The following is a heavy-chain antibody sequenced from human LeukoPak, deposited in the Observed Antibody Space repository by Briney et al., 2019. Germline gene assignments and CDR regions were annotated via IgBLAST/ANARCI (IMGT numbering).Heavy chain of an antibody. CDR1: AGSISSGGYS. CDR2: IYQIGST. J-gene: IGHJ4*02. D-gene: IGHD3-10*01. CDR3: ARVPLRYGSGSPYFDY. V-gene: IGHV4-30-2*01. Sequence: SETLSLTCAVSAGSISSGGYSCGWLRQPPGRGREWYGYIYQIGSTYYNPSLKSRVTISVDRSKNQFSLKLSSVTAADTAVYYCARVPLRYGSGSPYFDYWGQGTLVTVSS.